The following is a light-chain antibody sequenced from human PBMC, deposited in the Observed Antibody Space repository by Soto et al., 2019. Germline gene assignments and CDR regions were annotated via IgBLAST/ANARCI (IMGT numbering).Light chain of an antibody. CDR2: EVN. V-gene: IGLV2-18*02. CDR3: SSYTSSNTYV. CDR1: SSDVGSYNR. Sequence: QSVLTQPPSVSGSPGQSVAISCTGTSSDVGSYNRVSWYQQPPGTAPKVMIYEVNNRPSGVPDRFSGSKSGNTASLTISGFQAEDEADYYCSSYTSSNTYVFGTGTKVTVL. J-gene: IGLJ1*01.